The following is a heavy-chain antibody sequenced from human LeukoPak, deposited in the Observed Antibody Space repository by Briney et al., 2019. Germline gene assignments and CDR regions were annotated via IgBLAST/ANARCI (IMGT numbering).Heavy chain of an antibody. J-gene: IGHJ3*02. CDR2: ISSSSSYI. CDR3: AKLQLPLGYLTPSYYDFWSGRSGAFDI. V-gene: IGHV3-21*04. Sequence: GGSLRLSCAASGFTFSSYSMNWVRQAPGKGLEWVSSISSSSSYIYYADSVKGRFTISRDNAKNSLYLQMNSLRAEDTAVYYCAKLQLPLGYLTPSYYDFWSGRSGAFDIWGQGTMVTVSS. CDR1: GFTFSSYS. D-gene: IGHD3-3*01.